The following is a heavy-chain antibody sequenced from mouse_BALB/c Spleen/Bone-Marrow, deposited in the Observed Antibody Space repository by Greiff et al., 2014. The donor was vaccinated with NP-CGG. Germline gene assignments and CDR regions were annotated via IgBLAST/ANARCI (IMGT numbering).Heavy chain of an antibody. Sequence: EVQLVESGPGLVRPGASVKVSCKASGYAFTSYNMYWVKQSHGKSLEWIGYIDPYNGGTYYNQKFKGKATLTVDKSSSTAYMHLNSLTSEDSALYYCARYFDYDYFDYWGQGTTLTVSS. J-gene: IGHJ2*01. CDR2: IDPYNGGT. D-gene: IGHD2-4*01. V-gene: IGHV1S135*01. CDR1: GYAFTSYN. CDR3: ARYFDYDYFDY.